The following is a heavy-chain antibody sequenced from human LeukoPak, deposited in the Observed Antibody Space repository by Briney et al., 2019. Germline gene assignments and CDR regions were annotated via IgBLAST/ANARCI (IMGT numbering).Heavy chain of an antibody. CDR3: ARDAQYSSRWYDPLDY. D-gene: IGHD6-19*01. Sequence: GGSLTLSCAASGFTFSDYYMSWIRQAPGKGLEWVSYISSSGSTIYYADSVKGRFTISRDKAKHSLYLQMNSLRAEDTSVYYCARDAQYSSRWYDPLDYWGQGTLVTVSS. J-gene: IGHJ4*02. CDR1: GFTFSDYY. V-gene: IGHV3-11*01. CDR2: ISSSGSTI.